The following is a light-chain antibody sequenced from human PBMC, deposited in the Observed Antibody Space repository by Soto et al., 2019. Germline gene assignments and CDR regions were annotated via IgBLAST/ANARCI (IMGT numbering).Light chain of an antibody. V-gene: IGKV3-15*01. CDR2: GAS. CDR3: KQYNNWPPWR. Sequence: EMVMTQSPATLSVSPGERATLSCRASQSVSSHLARYQQKPSQAPRLLIYGASTRATGIPARCSGSGSGTEFTLTISRLPSADFAVYYCKQYNNWPPWRLGQGTKVDIK. CDR1: QSVSSH. J-gene: IGKJ1*01.